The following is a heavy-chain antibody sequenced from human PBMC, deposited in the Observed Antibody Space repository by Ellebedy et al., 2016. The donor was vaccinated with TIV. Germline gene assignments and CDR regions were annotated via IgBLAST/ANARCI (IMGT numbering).Heavy chain of an antibody. CDR1: GSTFSDYA. CDR3: AKRFIAPRLTTVTWRPGYFDL. CDR2: ISFDGNTK. J-gene: IGHJ2*01. Sequence: GESLKISCTVSGSTFSDYAIHWVRQAPGKGLEWVAAISFDGNTKYYTDSVKGRFTISRDNARATLSMEMKSLRVDDTAVYYCAKRFIAPRLTTVTWRPGYFDLWGRGTVVSVSS. D-gene: IGHD4-17*01. V-gene: IGHV3-30*04.